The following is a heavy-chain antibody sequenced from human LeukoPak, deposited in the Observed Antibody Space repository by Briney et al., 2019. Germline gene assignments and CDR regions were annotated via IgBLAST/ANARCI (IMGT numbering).Heavy chain of an antibody. CDR1: GYSISSGYY. J-gene: IGHJ4*02. D-gene: IGHD4-17*01. CDR3: ARLWPYYGDYPYFDY. Sequence: SETLSLTCAVSGYSISSGYYWGWIRQPPGKGLEWIGSIYHSGSTYYNPSLKSRVTISVDTPKNQFSLKLSSVTAADTAVYYCARLWPYYGDYPYFDYWGQGTLVTVSS. CDR2: IYHSGST. V-gene: IGHV4-38-2*01.